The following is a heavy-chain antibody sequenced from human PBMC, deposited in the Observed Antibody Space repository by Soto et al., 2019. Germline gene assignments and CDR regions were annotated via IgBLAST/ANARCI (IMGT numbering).Heavy chain of an antibody. D-gene: IGHD2-2*01. Sequence: PGGSLRLSCAASGFTFSDYYMSWIRQAPGKGLEWVSYISSSSSYTNYADSVKGRFTISRDNAKNSLYLQMNSLRAEDTAVYYCARDRWGWNCSSTSCYHYYYYNGMDVWGQGTTVTVSS. CDR3: ARDRWGWNCSSTSCYHYYYYNGMDV. CDR2: ISSSSSYT. V-gene: IGHV3-11*05. CDR1: GFTFSDYY. J-gene: IGHJ6*02.